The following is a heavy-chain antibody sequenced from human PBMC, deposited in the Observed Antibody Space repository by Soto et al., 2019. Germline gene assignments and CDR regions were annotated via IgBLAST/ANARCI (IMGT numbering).Heavy chain of an antibody. V-gene: IGHV4-30-2*01. CDR1: GGSISSGGYS. CDR3: ARNPPLDAFDI. Sequence: LQLQESGSGLVRPSQTLSLTCAVSGGSISSGGYSWRWIRQPPGKGLEWIGYIYHSGSTYYNPSLKSRVTISVDRSKNQFSLKLSSVTAADTAVYYCARNPPLDAFDIWGQGTMVTVSS. J-gene: IGHJ3*02. CDR2: IYHSGST.